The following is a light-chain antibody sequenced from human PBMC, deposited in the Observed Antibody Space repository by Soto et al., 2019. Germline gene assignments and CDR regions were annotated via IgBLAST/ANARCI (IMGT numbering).Light chain of an antibody. CDR1: SSDVGSYNL. Sequence: QSALTQPASVSGSPGQSITISCTGTSSDVGSYNLFSWYQQHPVKAPKLMIYEVSKRPSGVSNRFSGSKSGNTASLTISGLQAEDEADYYCCSYAGSSTYVFGTGPKVTVL. V-gene: IGLV2-23*02. J-gene: IGLJ1*01. CDR3: CSYAGSSTYV. CDR2: EVS.